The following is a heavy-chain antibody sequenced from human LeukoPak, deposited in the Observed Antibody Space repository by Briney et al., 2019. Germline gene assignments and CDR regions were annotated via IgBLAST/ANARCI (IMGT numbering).Heavy chain of an antibody. CDR3: ASLSEYCSGGSCYSGEGAFDY. CDR2: IYPGDSDP. D-gene: IGHD2-15*01. V-gene: IGHV5-51*01. Sequence: GESLKISCXGSGYSFTSYWIGWVRQMPGKGLEWMGIIYPGDSDPRYSPSFQGQVTISADKSISTAYLQWSSLKASDTAMYYCASLSEYCSGGSCYSGEGAFDYWGQGTLVTVSS. CDR1: GYSFTSYW. J-gene: IGHJ4*02.